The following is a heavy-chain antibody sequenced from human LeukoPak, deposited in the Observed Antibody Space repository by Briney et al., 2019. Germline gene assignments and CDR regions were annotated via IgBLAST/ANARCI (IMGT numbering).Heavy chain of an antibody. V-gene: IGHV3-23*01. CDR3: AKDHDYYASGPI. CDR2: ISGSGDST. CDR1: GFTFSNYA. J-gene: IGHJ3*02. D-gene: IGHD3-10*01. Sequence: GGFLRLSCVASGFTFSNYAMNWVRQAPGKGLEWVSAISGSGDSTYYADSVKGRFTISRDNSKNTLYLQMNSLRAEDTALYYCAKDHDYYASGPIWGQGTMVTVSS.